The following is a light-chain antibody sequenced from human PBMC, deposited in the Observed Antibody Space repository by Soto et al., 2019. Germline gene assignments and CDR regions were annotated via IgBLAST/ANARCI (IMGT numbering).Light chain of an antibody. J-gene: IGLJ3*02. CDR3: SSYTSSTTRV. V-gene: IGLV2-14*01. CDR1: SSDVGGYNY. CDR2: EVT. Sequence: QSALTQPASVSGSPGQSITISCTGTSSDVGGYNYVSWYQQHPGKAPKVMIYEVTNWPSGVSNRFSGSKSGNTASLTISGLQAEDEADYYCSSYTSSTTRVFGGGTKLTVL.